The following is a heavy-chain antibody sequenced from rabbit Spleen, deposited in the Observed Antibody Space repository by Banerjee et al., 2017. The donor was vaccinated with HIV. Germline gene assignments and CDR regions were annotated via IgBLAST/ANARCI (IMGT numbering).Heavy chain of an antibody. CDR1: GFSFSSGYF. D-gene: IGHD4-1*01. CDR3: TRWAANSQINL. CDR2: IYAGSSGST. Sequence: QSLEESGGDLVTPGGTLTLTCTASGFSFSSGYFMCWVRQAPGKGLEWIACIYAGSSGSTYYASWAKGRFTISKTSSTAVTLQMTSLTVADTATYFCTRWAANSQINLWGQGTLVTVS. J-gene: IGHJ4*01. V-gene: IGHV1S40*01.